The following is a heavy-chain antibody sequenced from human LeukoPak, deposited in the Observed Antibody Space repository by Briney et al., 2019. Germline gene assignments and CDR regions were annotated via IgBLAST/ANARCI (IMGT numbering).Heavy chain of an antibody. D-gene: IGHD3-9*01. CDR1: GFTFSSYS. J-gene: IGHJ4*02. V-gene: IGHV3-48*01. CDR2: ISSSSSTI. Sequence: GGSLRLSCAASGFTFSSYSMNWVRQAPGKGLEWVSYISSSSSTIYYADSVKGRFTISRDNAKNSLYLQMNSLRAEDTAVYYCAREGLKLRYFDWSYYFDYWGQGTLVTLSS. CDR3: AREGLKLRYFDWSYYFDY.